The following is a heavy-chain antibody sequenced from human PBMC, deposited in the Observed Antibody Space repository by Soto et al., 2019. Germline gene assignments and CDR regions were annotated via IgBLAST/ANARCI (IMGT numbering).Heavy chain of an antibody. V-gene: IGHV4-39*01. CDR3: ARHDRGDSYGHNWFDP. CDR2: FHNSGSL. D-gene: IGHD5-18*01. J-gene: IGHJ5*02. Sequence: SETLSLTCTVSGGSINDSNDPWGWIRQSPRQGLEWIGSFHNSGSLHYNPPFKSRATISVDTPKNQFSLKLSSVTAADTAVYYCARHDRGDSYGHNWFDPWGPGTLVTVSS. CDR1: GGSINDSNDP.